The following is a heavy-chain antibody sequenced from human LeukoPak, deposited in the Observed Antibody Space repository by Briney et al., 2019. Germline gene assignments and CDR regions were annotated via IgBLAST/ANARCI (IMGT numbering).Heavy chain of an antibody. J-gene: IGHJ4*02. Sequence: PSETLSLTCTVSGGSISTYYWTWIRQPPRKGLEWIGYIFYTGSTHYNPSLKSRLTMSVDTSKNQFSLKLSSVTAADTAVYYCARAVYYDYVWGSYRYYYFDYWGQGTLVTVSS. V-gene: IGHV4-59*01. CDR3: ARAVYYDYVWGSYRYYYFDY. D-gene: IGHD3-16*02. CDR1: GGSISTYY. CDR2: IFYTGST.